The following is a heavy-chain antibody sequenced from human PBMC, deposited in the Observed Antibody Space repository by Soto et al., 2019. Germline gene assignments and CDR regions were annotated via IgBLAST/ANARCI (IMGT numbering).Heavy chain of an antibody. Sequence: QVQLVQSGAEVKKPGTSVKVSCKASGYTFTSYAMHWVRQAPGQSLEWMGWINAGNGNTKYSQKFQGRVTITTDTSASTAYMALSSLISEDTAMYYCARGYCSGGSCYFNTLVSYYMDVLGIETTVTVSS. V-gene: IGHV1-3*01. J-gene: IGHJ6*03. CDR2: INAGNGNT. CDR3: ARGYCSGGSCYFNTLVSYYMDV. D-gene: IGHD2-15*01. CDR1: GYTFTSYA.